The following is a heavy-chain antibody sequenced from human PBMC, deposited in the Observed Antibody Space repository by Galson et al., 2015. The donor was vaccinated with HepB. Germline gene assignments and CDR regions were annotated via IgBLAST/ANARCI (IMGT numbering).Heavy chain of an antibody. CDR3: ARDRGDIVVVPAALLMDV. J-gene: IGHJ6*03. CDR1: GYTFTSYS. CDR2: ISAYNGNT. D-gene: IGHD2-2*01. V-gene: IGHV1-18*01. Sequence: SVKVSCKASGYTFTSYSISWVRQAPGQGLEWMGWISAYNGNTNYAQKLQGRVTMTTDTSTSTAYMELRSLRSDDTAVYYCARDRGDIVVVPAALLMDVWGKGTTVTVSS.